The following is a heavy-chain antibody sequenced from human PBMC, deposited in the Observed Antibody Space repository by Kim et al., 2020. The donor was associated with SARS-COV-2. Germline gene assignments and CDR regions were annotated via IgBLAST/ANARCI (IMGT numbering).Heavy chain of an antibody. J-gene: IGHJ6*02. Sequence: PSLKSRVTLSVDTSKNQFSLKLSSVAAADTAVYYCARVRVTTNYYYGMDVWGQGTTVTVSS. D-gene: IGHD4-17*01. CDR3: ARVRVTTNYYYGMDV. V-gene: IGHV4-34*01.